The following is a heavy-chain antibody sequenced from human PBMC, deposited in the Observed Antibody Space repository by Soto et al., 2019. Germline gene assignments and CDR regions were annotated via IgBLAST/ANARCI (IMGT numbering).Heavy chain of an antibody. J-gene: IGHJ6*02. CDR2: INSRGTYT. V-gene: IGHV3-11*06. CDR3: ACVAPTIFGAQFHQKLVDV. D-gene: IGHD3-3*01. CDR1: GFKFPDYH. Sequence: QVQLVQSGGGLVEPGGSLRLSCAASGFKFPDYHMTWIRQAQGKGLEWISYINSRGTYTTYADSVRGRFTVSRDNAKNSLDLQMDSLTGEDTAVYYCACVAPTIFGAQFHQKLVDVWGQGNMVTVAS.